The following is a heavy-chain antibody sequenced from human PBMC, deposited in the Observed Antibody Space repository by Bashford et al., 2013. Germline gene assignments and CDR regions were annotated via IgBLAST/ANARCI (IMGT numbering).Heavy chain of an antibody. D-gene: IGHD3-3*01. J-gene: IGHJ6*03. V-gene: IGHV1-46*01. CDR1: GYTFTSYY. CDR3: ARGFRDDYDFWSGPYYYYYYYMDV. CDR2: INPSGGST. Sequence: ASVKVSCKASGYTFTSYYMHWVRQAPGQGLEWMGIINPSGGSTSYAQKFQGRVTMTRDTSTSTVYMELSSLRSEDTAVYYCARGFRDDYDFWSGPYYYYYYYMDVWGKGTTVTVSS.